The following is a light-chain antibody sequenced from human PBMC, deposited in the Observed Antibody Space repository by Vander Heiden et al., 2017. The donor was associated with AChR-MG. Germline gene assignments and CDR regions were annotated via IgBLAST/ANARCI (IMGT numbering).Light chain of an antibody. CDR2: DGS. Sequence: EIVLTQSPATLSVSPGESATLSCRASHTVTWKLAWYQQKPGQAPRLLIYDGSTRATGLPARFSGSGSGTEFTLSIGSLQSEDFAVYYCQQYENWPLTFGGGTKVEIK. J-gene: IGKJ4*01. CDR3: QQYENWPLT. CDR1: HTVTWK. V-gene: IGKV3-15*01.